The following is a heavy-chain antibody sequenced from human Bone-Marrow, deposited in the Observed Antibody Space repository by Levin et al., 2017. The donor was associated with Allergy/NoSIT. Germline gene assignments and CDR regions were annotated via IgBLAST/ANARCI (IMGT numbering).Heavy chain of an antibody. CDR1: GFTFDDYV. V-gene: IGHV3-9*01. CDR2: IGWNGNVL. Sequence: GGSLRLSCAVSGFTFDDYVMHWVRQAPGKGLEWVSGIGWNGNVLGYSDSVRGRFTISRDNAKMSLYLEMNSLRSEDTALYYCATDYRIGTVAGAFRVWGRGTSVSVSS. J-gene: IGHJ3*01. CDR3: ATDYRIGTVAGAFRV. D-gene: IGHD1-26*01.